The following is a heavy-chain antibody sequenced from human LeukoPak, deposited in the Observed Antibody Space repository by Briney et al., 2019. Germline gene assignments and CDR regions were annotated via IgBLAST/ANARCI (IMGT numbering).Heavy chain of an antibody. Sequence: GGSLRLSSAASGFTFRNYAMSWVRQAPGKGLEWVSAISGSGDNTYYTDSVKGRFTISRDNSKNTLYLQMNSLRGDDTAVYFCAREDPAIILSLDYWGQGTLDTVSS. CDR2: ISGSGDNT. V-gene: IGHV3-23*01. D-gene: IGHD2/OR15-2a*01. CDR1: GFTFRNYA. CDR3: AREDPAIILSLDY. J-gene: IGHJ4*02.